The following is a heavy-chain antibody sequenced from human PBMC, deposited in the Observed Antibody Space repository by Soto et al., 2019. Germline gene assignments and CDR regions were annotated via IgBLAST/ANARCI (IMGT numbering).Heavy chain of an antibody. CDR3: ARDDGPVRYTYGMDV. CDR1: GFTFSSYG. J-gene: IGHJ6*02. CDR2: IWYDGSNK. Sequence: GGSLRLSCAASGFTFSSYGMHWVRQAPGKGLEWVAVIWYDGSNKYYADSVKGRFTISRDNSKNTLYLQMNSLRAEDTAVYYCARDDGPVRYTYGMDVWGQGTTVTVSS. D-gene: IGHD3-9*01. V-gene: IGHV3-33*01.